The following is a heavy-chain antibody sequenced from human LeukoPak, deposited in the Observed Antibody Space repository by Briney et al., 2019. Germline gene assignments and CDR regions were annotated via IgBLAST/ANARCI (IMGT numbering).Heavy chain of an antibody. CDR1: GFTFNSYD. V-gene: IGHV3-23*01. CDR2: IRGTGGRT. Sequence: PGGSLRLSCAASGFTFNSYDMTWVRQAPGKGLEWVASIRGTGGRTYYADSVKGRFTISRDSSKNTLYLQMNSLKAEDTAVYYCAKARYCSGGTCSNFDFWGQGILVTVSS. J-gene: IGHJ4*02. CDR3: AKARYCSGGTCSNFDF. D-gene: IGHD2-15*01.